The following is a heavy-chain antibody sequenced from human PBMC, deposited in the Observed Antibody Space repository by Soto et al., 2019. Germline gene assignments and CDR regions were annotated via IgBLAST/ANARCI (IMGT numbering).Heavy chain of an antibody. J-gene: IGHJ4*02. Sequence: ASVKVSCKASGYTFTTYDIHWVRQVTGQGLEWMGWMNPYNGNTGSTQKFQGRVTMTRNTSISTVYMELTSLRSEDTAVYYCARRKERSGPHYFDYWGQGSLVTVSS. CDR1: GYTFTTYD. D-gene: IGHD6-25*01. CDR2: MNPYNGNT. V-gene: IGHV1-8*01. CDR3: ARRKERSGPHYFDY.